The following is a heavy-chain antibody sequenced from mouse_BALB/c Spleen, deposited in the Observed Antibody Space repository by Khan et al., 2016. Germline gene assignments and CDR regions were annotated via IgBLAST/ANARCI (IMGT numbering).Heavy chain of an antibody. V-gene: IGHV5-6-5*01. CDR2: IISGGNT. J-gene: IGHJ1*01. Sequence: EVELVESGGGLVKPGGSLKLSCAASGFTFSYYAMSWVRQTPEKRLEWVASIISGGNTYYPDSVKGRFTISRDNARNILYLQMSSLGSEDTAMYYWARAGGYFDGRGAGTTVTISS. CDR1: GFTFSYYA. CDR3: ARAGGYFDG.